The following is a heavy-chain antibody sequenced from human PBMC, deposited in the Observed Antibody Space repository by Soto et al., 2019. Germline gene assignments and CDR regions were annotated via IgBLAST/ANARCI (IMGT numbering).Heavy chain of an antibody. V-gene: IGHV3-21*01. CDR1: GFTFSSYS. D-gene: IGHD2-21*01. CDR3: ARDLIEVGFDY. Sequence: EVQLVEAGGGLVKPGGSLRISCAASGFTFSSYSMNWVRQAPWKGLEWVSSISSSSSYIYYADSVKGRFTISRDNAKNSLYLQMNSLRAEDTAVYYCARDLIEVGFDYWGQGTLVTVSS. CDR2: ISSSSSYI. J-gene: IGHJ4*02.